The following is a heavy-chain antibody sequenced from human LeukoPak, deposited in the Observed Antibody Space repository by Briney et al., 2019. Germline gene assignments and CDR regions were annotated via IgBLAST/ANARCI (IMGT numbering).Heavy chain of an antibody. D-gene: IGHD3-10*01. J-gene: IGHJ5*02. Sequence: SVKVSCKASGVTFSSYAISWVRQAPGQGLEWMGGIIPIFGTANYAQKFQGRVTITTDESTSTAYMELSSLRSEDTAVYYCARVKPYYYGSGSPLDPWGQGTLVTVSS. CDR1: GVTFSSYA. V-gene: IGHV1-69*05. CDR3: ARVKPYYYGSGSPLDP. CDR2: IIPIFGTA.